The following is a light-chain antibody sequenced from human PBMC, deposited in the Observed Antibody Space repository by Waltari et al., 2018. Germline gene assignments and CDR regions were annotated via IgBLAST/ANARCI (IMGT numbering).Light chain of an antibody. CDR1: SSDVGYYNY. CDR3: SSYAGNNFYV. J-gene: IGLJ1*01. CDR2: EVS. V-gene: IGLV2-8*01. Sequence: QSALTQPPSASGSPGQSVTISCTGTSSDVGYYNYVSWYQQPPGQAPKLMIFEVSKRFSGVPDRVSGSKSANTASLTVSGLQAEDEADYYCSSYAGNNFYVFGTGTTVTVL.